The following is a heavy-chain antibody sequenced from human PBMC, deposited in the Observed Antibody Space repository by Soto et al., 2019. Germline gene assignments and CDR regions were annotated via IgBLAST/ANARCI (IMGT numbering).Heavy chain of an antibody. CDR1: GYTFTSYD. CDR2: MNPNSGNT. V-gene: IGHV1-8*01. J-gene: IGHJ6*03. CDR3: ARISGCTNFVCYLCAKDYYMDV. Sequence: ASVKVSCKASGYTFTSYDINWVRQATGQGLEWMGWMNPNSGNTGYAQKFQGRVTMTRNTSISTAYMELSSLRSEDTAVYYCARISGCTNFVCYLCAKDYYMDVWGKRTTVTGSS. D-gene: IGHD2-8*01.